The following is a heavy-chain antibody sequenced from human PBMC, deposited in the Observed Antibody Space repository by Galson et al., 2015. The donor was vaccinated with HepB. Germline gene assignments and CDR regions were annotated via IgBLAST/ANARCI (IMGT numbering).Heavy chain of an antibody. J-gene: IGHJ6*03. CDR3: ARAPHYDFWSGSLYYYYMDV. Sequence: SLTCTVSGGSISSGDYYWSWIRQPPGKGLEWIGSIYYSGSTYYNPSLKSRVTISVDTSKNQFSLKLSSVTAADTAVYYCARAPHYDFWSGSLYYYYMDVWGKGTTVTVSS. V-gene: IGHV4-30-4*01. CDR1: GGSISSGDYY. D-gene: IGHD3-3*01. CDR2: IYYSGST.